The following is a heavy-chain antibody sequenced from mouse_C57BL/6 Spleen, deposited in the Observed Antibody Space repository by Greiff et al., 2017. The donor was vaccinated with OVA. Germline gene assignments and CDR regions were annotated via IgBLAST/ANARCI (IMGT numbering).Heavy chain of an antibody. CDR1: GYSITSGYY. D-gene: IGHD1-1*01. J-gene: IGHJ4*01. CDR2: ISYDGSN. V-gene: IGHV3-6*01. CDR3: ARGFTTVVAPR. Sequence: ESGPGLVKPSQSLSLTCSVTGYSITSGYYWNWIRQFPGNKLEWMGYISYDGSNNYNPSLKNRISITRDTSKNQFFLKLNSVTTEDTATYYCARGFTTVVAPRWGQGTSVTVSS.